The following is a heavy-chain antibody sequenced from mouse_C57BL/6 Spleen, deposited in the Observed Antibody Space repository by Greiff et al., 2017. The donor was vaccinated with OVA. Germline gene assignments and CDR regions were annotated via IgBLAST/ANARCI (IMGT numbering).Heavy chain of an antibody. CDR1: GYTFTSYW. V-gene: IGHV1-64*01. J-gene: IGHJ3*01. CDR3: ARKSYDHEGFAY. D-gene: IGHD2-3*01. CDR2: IHPNSGST. Sequence: QVQLQQPGAELVKPGASVKLSCKASGYTFTSYWMHWVKQRPGQGLEWIGMIHPNSGSTNYNEKFKSKATLTVDKSSSTAYMQLSSLTSEDSAVYYCARKSYDHEGFAYWGQGTLVTVSA.